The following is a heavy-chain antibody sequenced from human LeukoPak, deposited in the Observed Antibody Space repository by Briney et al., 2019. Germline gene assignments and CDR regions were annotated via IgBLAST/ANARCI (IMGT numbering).Heavy chain of an antibody. CDR2: ISRTSTDL. D-gene: IGHD2-21*01. J-gene: IGHJ4*02. CDR3: AKDTRKGGYCSDY. CDR1: GFRFSTHD. V-gene: IGHV3-21*01. Sequence: SGGSLRLSCAASGFRFSTHDLNWVRQAPGKGLECVSYISRTSTDLYYADSVKGRFTISRDNDKNLLYLQMNNLRAEDTAVYFCAKDTRKGGYCSDYWGQGTVVTVSS.